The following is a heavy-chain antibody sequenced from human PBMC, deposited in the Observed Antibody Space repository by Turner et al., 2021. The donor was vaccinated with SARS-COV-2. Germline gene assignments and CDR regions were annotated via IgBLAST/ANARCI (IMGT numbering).Heavy chain of an antibody. CDR3: ARGQSYNWNRLRFDP. J-gene: IGHJ5*02. D-gene: IGHD1-20*01. Sequence: QVQLVQSGAEVKKPGASVQVTCKASGYTFTGYYMHWVRQAPGQGLEWMGWINPISGGTSYAQIFQGRVTMTRDTSISTVYMELSRLRSDDTAVYYCARGQSYNWNRLRFDPWGQGTLVTVSS. CDR1: GYTFTGYY. V-gene: IGHV1-2*02. CDR2: INPISGGT.